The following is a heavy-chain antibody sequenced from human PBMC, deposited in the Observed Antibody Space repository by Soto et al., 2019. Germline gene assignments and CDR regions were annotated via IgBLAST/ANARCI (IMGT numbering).Heavy chain of an antibody. D-gene: IGHD4-4*01. CDR1: GFTFSSYG. CDR2: ISYDGSNK. V-gene: IGHV3-30*18. CDR3: AKDPLVTSRKTTPPDY. J-gene: IGHJ4*02. Sequence: GGSLRLSCAASGFTFSSYGMHWVRQAPGKGLEWVAVISYDGSNKYYADSVKGRFTISRDNSKNTLYLQMNSLRAEDTAVYYCAKDPLVTSRKTTPPDYWGQGTLVTSPQ.